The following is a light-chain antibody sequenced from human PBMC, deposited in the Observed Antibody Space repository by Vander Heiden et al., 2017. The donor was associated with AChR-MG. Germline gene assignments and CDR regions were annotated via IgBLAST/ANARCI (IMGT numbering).Light chain of an antibody. J-gene: IGLJ3*02. Sequence: QSALTQPRSVSGSPGPSVTISCTGTSSDVGSYNYVSWYQQHPGKAPKLVIYDVSKRPSGVPDRFFGSKSGNTASLTISGLQAEDEADFYCCSYGGSYTFVLFGGGTKLTVL. V-gene: IGLV2-11*01. CDR1: SSDVGSYNY. CDR3: CSYGGSYTFVL. CDR2: DVS.